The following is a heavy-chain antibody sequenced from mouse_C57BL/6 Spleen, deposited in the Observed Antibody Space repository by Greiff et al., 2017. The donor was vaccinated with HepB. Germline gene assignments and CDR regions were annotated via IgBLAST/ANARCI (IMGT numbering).Heavy chain of an antibody. CDR2: ISYDGSN. Sequence: DVKLQESGPGLVKPSQSLSLTCSVTGYSITSGYYWNWIRQFPGNKLEWMGYISYDGSNNYNPSLKNRISITRDTSKNQFFLKLNSVTTEDTATYYCARGDGYDDYWGQGTTLTVSS. D-gene: IGHD2-2*01. V-gene: IGHV3-6*01. J-gene: IGHJ2*01. CDR3: ARGDGYDDY. CDR1: GYSITSGYY.